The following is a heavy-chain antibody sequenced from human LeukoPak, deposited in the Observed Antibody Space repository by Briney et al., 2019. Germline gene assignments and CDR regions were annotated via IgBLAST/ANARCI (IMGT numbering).Heavy chain of an antibody. CDR3: VRDYLLTGGEERFDP. V-gene: IGHV1-18*01. CDR2: ISAYNGNT. CDR1: GYTFTSYG. Sequence: ASVKVSCKASGYTFTSYGISWVRQAPGQGLEWMGWISAYNGNTNYAQKLQGRVTMTTDTSTSTAYMELRSLRSDDTAVYYCVRDYLLTGGEERFDPWGQGTLVTVSS. D-gene: IGHD3-16*01. J-gene: IGHJ5*02.